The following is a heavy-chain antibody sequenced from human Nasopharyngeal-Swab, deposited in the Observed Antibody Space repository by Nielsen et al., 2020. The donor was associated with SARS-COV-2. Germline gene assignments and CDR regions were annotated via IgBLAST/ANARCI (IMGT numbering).Heavy chain of an antibody. CDR2: ISGSGGST. J-gene: IGHJ4*02. CDR3: AKQLLWFGELLDMFDY. Sequence: GGSLRLSCAASGFTFSSYAMSWVRQAPGKGLEWVSAISGSGGSTYYADSVKGRFTISRDNSKNTLYLQMNSLRDEDTAVYYCAKQLLWFGELLDMFDYWGQGTLVTVSS. V-gene: IGHV3-23*01. D-gene: IGHD3-10*01. CDR1: GFTFSSYA.